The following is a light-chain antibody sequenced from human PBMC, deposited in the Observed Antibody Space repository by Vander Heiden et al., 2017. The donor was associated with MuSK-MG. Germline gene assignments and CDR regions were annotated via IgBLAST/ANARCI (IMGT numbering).Light chain of an antibody. Sequence: QSALTQPRSVSGSPGPSVTISCTGTSSDVGGYNYVSWYQPHPGKAPKLMIYDVSKRPSGVPDRFSGSKSGNTASLTISVLQAEDEADYYCCSYAGSYTVVFGGGTKLTVL. J-gene: IGLJ2*01. CDR2: DVS. V-gene: IGLV2-11*01. CDR1: SSDVGGYNY. CDR3: CSYAGSYTVV.